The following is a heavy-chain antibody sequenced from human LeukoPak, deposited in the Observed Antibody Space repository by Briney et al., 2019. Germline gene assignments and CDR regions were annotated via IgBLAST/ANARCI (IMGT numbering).Heavy chain of an antibody. CDR3: AKGDYGDYVSGPDY. CDR1: GGTFSSYA. Sequence: SVKVSCKASGGTFSSYAISWVRQAPGQGLEWMGRIIPILGIANYAQKFQGRVTITADKSTSTAYMELSSLRSEDTAVYYCAKGDYGDYVSGPDYWGQGTLVTVSS. D-gene: IGHD4-17*01. V-gene: IGHV1-69*04. CDR2: IIPILGIA. J-gene: IGHJ4*02.